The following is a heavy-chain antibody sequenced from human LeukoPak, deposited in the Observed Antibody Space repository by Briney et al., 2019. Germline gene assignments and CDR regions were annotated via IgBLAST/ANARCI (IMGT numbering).Heavy chain of an antibody. CDR2: IYYSGST. Sequence: SETLSLTCTVSGGSISSSSYYWDWLPPPPGKGLEWIGSIYYSGSTYYNPSLKSRVTISVDTSKNQFSLRLSSVTAADTAVYYCARQYASGSYHDYWGEGALVTVSS. V-gene: IGHV4-39*01. CDR1: GGSISSSSYY. CDR3: ARQYASGSYHDY. J-gene: IGHJ4*02. D-gene: IGHD3-10*01.